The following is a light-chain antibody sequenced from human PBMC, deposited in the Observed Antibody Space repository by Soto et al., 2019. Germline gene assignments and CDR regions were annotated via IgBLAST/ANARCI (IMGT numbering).Light chain of an antibody. J-gene: IGKJ2*01. CDR3: QQSPNSPYP. V-gene: IGKV1-39*01. Sequence: DIQMTQSPSSLSASVGDRVTITCRAGQTISTYLNWYQQNPGKAPKLLIYAASSLQSGVPSRFSGSGPGTDFTLTISSLQPEDFATYYCQQSPNSPYPFGQGTKLEIK. CDR2: AAS. CDR1: QTISTY.